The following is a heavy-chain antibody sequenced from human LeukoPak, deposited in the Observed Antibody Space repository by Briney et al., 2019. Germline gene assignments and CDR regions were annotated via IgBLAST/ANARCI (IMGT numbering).Heavy chain of an antibody. CDR1: GYTFTSYG. V-gene: IGHV1-18*01. D-gene: IGHD2-2*01. CDR2: ISAYNGNT. CDR3: ARDFRRTYEIGYCSSTSCYPFDY. Sequence: ASVKVSCKASGYTFTSYGISWVRQAPGQGLEWMGWISAYNGNTNYAQKLQGRVTMTTDTSTSTAYMELRSPRSDDTAVYYCARDFRRTYEIGYCSSTSCYPFDYWGQGTLVTVSS. J-gene: IGHJ4*02.